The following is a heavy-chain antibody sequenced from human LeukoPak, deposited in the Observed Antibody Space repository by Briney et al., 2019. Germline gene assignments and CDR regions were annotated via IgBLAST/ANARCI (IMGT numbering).Heavy chain of an antibody. D-gene: IGHD1-26*01. J-gene: IGHJ1*01. CDR1: GFTFSSYG. V-gene: IGHV3-30*02. CDR2: IRYDGSNK. Sequence: GGSLRLSCAASGFTFSSYGMHWVRQAPGKGLEWVAFIRYDGSNKYYADSAEGRFTISRDNSKNTLYLQMNSLRAEDTAVYYCAKDGVGATATQHWGQGTLVTVSS. CDR3: AKDGVGATATQH.